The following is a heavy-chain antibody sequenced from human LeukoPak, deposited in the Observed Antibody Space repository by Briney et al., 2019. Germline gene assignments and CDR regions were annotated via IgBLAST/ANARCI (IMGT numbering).Heavy chain of an antibody. CDR3: ASPDYYGSGSYYYYMDV. J-gene: IGHJ6*03. V-gene: IGHV3-11*01. CDR2: ISSSGSTI. CDR1: GFTVSSNY. D-gene: IGHD3-10*01. Sequence: GGSLRLSCAASGFTVSSNYMSWVRQAPGKGLEWVSYISSSGSTIYYADSVKGRFTISRDNAKNSLYLQMNSLRAEDTAVYYCASPDYYGSGSYYYYMDVWGKGTTVTVSS.